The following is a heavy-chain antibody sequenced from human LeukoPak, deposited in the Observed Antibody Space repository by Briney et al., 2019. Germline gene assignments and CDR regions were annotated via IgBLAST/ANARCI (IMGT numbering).Heavy chain of an antibody. Sequence: GGSLRLSCEASGFSFSAFGLHWVRQAPGKGLEWVAFIRYDGNNKYFADSVKGGFTISRDNSKNTVYLQMNSLKPEDTAVYHCAKDTGDYYDTSGNYYAGWFDPWGQGTLVTVSS. D-gene: IGHD3-22*01. CDR2: IRYDGNNK. CDR1: GFSFSAFG. V-gene: IGHV3-30*02. CDR3: AKDTGDYYDTSGNYYAGWFDP. J-gene: IGHJ5*02.